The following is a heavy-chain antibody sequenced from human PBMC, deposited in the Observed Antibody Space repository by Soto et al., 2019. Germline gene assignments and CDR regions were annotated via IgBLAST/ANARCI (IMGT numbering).Heavy chain of an antibody. Sequence: ASVKVSCKTSGYPFTSYGINWVRQAPGQGPEWMGWISAYNGKTSYTQKFQGRVTMTTDTSTSTAYMELRSLRSDDTAVYYCARDRLIAATGLLHYWGQGTLVTVSS. CDR3: ARDRLIAATGLLHY. J-gene: IGHJ4*02. CDR1: GYPFTSYG. V-gene: IGHV1-18*01. D-gene: IGHD3-9*01. CDR2: ISAYNGKT.